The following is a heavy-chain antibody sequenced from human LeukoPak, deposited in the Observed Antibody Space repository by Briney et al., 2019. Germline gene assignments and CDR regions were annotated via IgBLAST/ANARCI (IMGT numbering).Heavy chain of an antibody. Sequence: GGSLRLSCAASGFSLSTYWMSWVRQAPGKGPEWVANIKQDGSEKNYVDSVKGRFTISRDNARNSLYLQMNSLRAEDTAVYYCASGARRTSCLDYWGQGTLVTVSS. CDR2: IKQDGSEK. V-gene: IGHV3-7*05. CDR1: GFSLSTYW. D-gene: IGHD2-2*01. J-gene: IGHJ4*02. CDR3: ASGARRTSCLDY.